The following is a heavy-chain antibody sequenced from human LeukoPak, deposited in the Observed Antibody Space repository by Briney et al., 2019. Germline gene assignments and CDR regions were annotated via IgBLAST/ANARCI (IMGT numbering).Heavy chain of an antibody. J-gene: IGHJ4*02. Sequence: PGGSLRLSCAASGFTFTSYAMSWVRQAPKKGLEWVSVISASGGSTNYADSVKGRFTISRDNSKNTLYLQMNSLRAEDTAVYYCAGGGGWLYFDYWGQGTLVTVSS. CDR3: AGGGGWLYFDY. V-gene: IGHV3-23*01. D-gene: IGHD6-19*01. CDR2: ISASGGST. CDR1: GFTFTSYA.